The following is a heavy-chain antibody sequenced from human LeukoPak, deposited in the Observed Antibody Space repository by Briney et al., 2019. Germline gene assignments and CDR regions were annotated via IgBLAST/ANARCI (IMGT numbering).Heavy chain of an antibody. V-gene: IGHV4-31*03. CDR2: IYYIGST. J-gene: IGHJ4*02. Sequence: SETLSLTCTVSGGSISSGDYYWSWIRQHPGKGLERIGYIYYIGSTYYNPSLKSRVTISVDTSKNQFSLKLRSVTAADTAVYYCARGSTTVTDYYFDYWGQGTLVTVSS. CDR3: ARGSTTVTDYYFDY. CDR1: GGSISSGDYY. D-gene: IGHD4-17*01.